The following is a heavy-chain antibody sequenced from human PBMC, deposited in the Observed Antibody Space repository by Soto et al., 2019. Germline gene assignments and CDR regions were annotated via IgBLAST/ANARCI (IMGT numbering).Heavy chain of an antibody. CDR2: IRSKANSYAT. Sequence: EVQLVESGGGLVQPGGSLKLSCAASGFTFSGSAMHGVRQASGKGLEWVGRIRSKANSYATAYAASVKVRFTISRDDSKNTAYLQMNSLKTEDTAVYYCTRLGIAVAGAVDYWGQGTLVTVSS. D-gene: IGHD6-19*01. V-gene: IGHV3-73*01. CDR3: TRLGIAVAGAVDY. CDR1: GFTFSGSA. J-gene: IGHJ4*02.